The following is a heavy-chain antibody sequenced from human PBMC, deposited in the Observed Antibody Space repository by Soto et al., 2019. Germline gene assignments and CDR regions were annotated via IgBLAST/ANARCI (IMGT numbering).Heavy chain of an antibody. V-gene: IGHV1-18*01. D-gene: IGHD2-15*01. Sequence: ASVKVSCKASGYTFTSYGISWVRQAPGQGLEWMGWISAYNGNTNYAQKLQGRVTMTTDTSTSTAYMELRSLRSDDTAVYYCAREPDCNYVSYFDPWGQGIQVTVSS. CDR1: GYTFTSYG. J-gene: IGHJ4*02. CDR2: ISAYNGNT. CDR3: AREPDCNYVSYFDP.